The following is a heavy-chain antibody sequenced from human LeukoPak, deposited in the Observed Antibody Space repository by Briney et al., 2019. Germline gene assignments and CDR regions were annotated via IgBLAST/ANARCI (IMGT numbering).Heavy chain of an antibody. CDR1: GFTFSQSW. D-gene: IGHD1-26*01. CDR3: ARGGSPSDY. V-gene: IGHV3-74*01. CDR2: IHGDGSRS. J-gene: IGHJ4*01. Sequence: GGSLRLSCAASGFTFSQSWMHWVRQAPGRGLVWVSRIHGDGSRSDYGDSVKGRFTISRDNDTQVVYLHMNSLTAEDTAFYYCARGGSPSDYWGHGTLVSVSS.